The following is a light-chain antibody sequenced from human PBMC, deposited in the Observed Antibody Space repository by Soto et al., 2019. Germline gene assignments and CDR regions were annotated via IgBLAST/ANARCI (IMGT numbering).Light chain of an antibody. Sequence: DIVMTQSPDSLAVSLGERATINCKSSQSVLYSSNNKHSLAWYQQKPGQPPKLLIYWASTRESGVPDRFSGGGSGTDFTLTISSPQAEDVAVYYCQQYYSTPRTFGQGTKVDI. CDR1: QSVLYSSNNKHS. CDR2: WAS. V-gene: IGKV4-1*01. CDR3: QQYYSTPRT. J-gene: IGKJ1*01.